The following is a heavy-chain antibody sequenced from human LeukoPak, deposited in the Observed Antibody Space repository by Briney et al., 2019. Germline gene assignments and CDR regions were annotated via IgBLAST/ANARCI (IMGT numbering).Heavy chain of an antibody. CDR2: ISGSGGST. J-gene: IGHJ4*02. D-gene: IGHD6-19*01. CDR1: GFTFSSYA. Sequence: GGSLRLSCAASGFTFSSYAMSWVRQAPGKGLEWVSAISGSGGSTYYADSVKGRFTISRDNSKNTLYLQMNSLRAEDTAVFYCASDHVASGWAPGYWGQGTLVTVSS. V-gene: IGHV3-23*01. CDR3: ASDHVASGWAPGY.